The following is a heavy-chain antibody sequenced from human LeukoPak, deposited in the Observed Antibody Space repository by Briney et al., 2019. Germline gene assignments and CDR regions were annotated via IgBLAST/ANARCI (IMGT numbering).Heavy chain of an antibody. CDR3: ARRIRYSGSYN. D-gene: IGHD1-26*01. Sequence: PSETLSLTCAVYGGSFSGYYWSWIRQPPGKGLEWIGEINHSGSTNYNPSLKSRVTISVDTSKNQFSLKLSSVTAADTAVYYCARRIRYSGSYNWGQGTLVTASS. CDR2: INHSGST. J-gene: IGHJ4*02. CDR1: GGSFSGYY. V-gene: IGHV4-34*01.